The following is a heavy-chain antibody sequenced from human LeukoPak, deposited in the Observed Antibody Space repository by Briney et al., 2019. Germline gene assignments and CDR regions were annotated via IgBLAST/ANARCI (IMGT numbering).Heavy chain of an antibody. CDR2: ISWDGGST. CDR3: AKAGSGYSVYYFDY. D-gene: IGHD3-22*01. V-gene: IGHV3-43D*04. J-gene: IGHJ4*02. CDR1: GFTFDDYA. Sequence: GGFLRLSCAASGFTFDDYAMHWVRQAPGKGLEWVSLISWDGGSTYYADSVKGRFTISRENSKNSLYLQMNSLRAEDTALYYCAKAGSGYSVYYFDYWGQGTLVTVSS.